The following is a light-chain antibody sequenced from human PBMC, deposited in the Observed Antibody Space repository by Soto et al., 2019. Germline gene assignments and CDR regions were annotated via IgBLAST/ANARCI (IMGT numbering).Light chain of an antibody. Sequence: EIVLTQSPGTLSLSPGERATLSCRASQSVSNNYLARYQQKPGQAPRLLIYGASSRATGIPDRFSGSGSGTDFTLTISRLEPEDFAVYYCQQYGSSPPKTFGQGTKVDIK. CDR2: GAS. CDR1: QSVSNNY. V-gene: IGKV3-20*01. CDR3: QQYGSSPPKT. J-gene: IGKJ1*01.